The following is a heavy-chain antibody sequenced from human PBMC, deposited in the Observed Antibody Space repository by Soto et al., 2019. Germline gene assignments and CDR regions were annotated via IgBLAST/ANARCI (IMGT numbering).Heavy chain of an antibody. CDR3: TRERVTTNWFDP. J-gene: IGHJ5*02. V-gene: IGHV5-51*01. D-gene: IGHD4-17*01. Sequence: PGESLKISCKGSGYRFTSYWIGWVRQMPGKGLEWMAIIYPGDSDTRYAASVKGRFTISRDDSKSIAYLQMNSLKTEDTDVYYCTRERVTTNWFDPWGQGTLVTVSS. CDR2: IYPGDSDT. CDR1: GYRFTSYW.